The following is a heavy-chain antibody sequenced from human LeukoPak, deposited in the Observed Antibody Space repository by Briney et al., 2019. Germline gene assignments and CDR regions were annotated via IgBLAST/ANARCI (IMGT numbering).Heavy chain of an antibody. CDR3: AREPGGNDDEDLDY. J-gene: IGHJ4*02. CDR2: IIPIFGTA. CDR1: GGTFSSYA. D-gene: IGHD1-1*01. Sequence: SVKVSCKASGGTFSSYAISWVRQAPGQGLEWMGGIIPIFGTANYAQKFQGRVTITADESTSTAYMELSSLRSEDTAVYYCAREPGGNDDEDLDYCGQGTLVTVSS. V-gene: IGHV1-69*13.